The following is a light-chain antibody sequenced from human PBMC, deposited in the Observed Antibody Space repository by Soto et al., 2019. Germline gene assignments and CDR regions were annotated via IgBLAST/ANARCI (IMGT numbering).Light chain of an antibody. CDR2: GAS. V-gene: IGKV3-20*01. CDR1: QSVSSSY. Sequence: EIVLTQSPGTLALSPGERATLSCRASQSVSSSYLAWYQQKPGEAPRLLIYGASSRATGFPDRFSGSGSGTDFTLTISRLEPEDFAVYYCQQYGSSLLTFGGGTKVESK. J-gene: IGKJ4*01. CDR3: QQYGSSLLT.